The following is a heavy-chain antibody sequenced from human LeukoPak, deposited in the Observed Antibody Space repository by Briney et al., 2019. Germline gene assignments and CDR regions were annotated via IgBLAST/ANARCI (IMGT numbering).Heavy chain of an antibody. V-gene: IGHV4-31*03. CDR3: PRASETLRRFDP. J-gene: IGHJ5*02. CDR2: IYYSGST. CDR1: GGSISSGGYY. Sequence: PSQTLSLTCTVSGGSISSGGYYWSWIRQHPGKGLEWIGYIYYSGSTYYNPSLKSRVTISVDTSKNQFSLKLSSVTAADTAVYYCPRASETLRRFDPWGQGTLVTVSS.